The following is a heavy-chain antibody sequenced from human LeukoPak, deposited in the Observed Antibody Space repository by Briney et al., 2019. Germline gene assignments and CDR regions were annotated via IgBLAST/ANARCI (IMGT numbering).Heavy chain of an antibody. V-gene: IGHV3-30*02. J-gene: IGHJ3*02. Sequence: PGGSLRLSCAASGFTFSSYGMHWVRQTPGKGLEWVAFIRFDGTNKYYADSVKGRFTISRDNSKNTLYLQMNSLRAEDTAVYYCAKGKYYHILTGYYRNDAFDIWGQGTMVTVSS. D-gene: IGHD3-9*01. CDR3: AKGKYYHILTGYYRNDAFDI. CDR1: GFTFSSYG. CDR2: IRFDGTNK.